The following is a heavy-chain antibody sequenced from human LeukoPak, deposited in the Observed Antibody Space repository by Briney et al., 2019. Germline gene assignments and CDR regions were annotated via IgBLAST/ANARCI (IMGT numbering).Heavy chain of an antibody. J-gene: IGHJ4*02. Sequence: GGSLRLSCAASGFTSSTYWMHWVRQAPGKGLVWVSRINTDGSSTTYADSVKGRFTISRDNAKNTLYLQMNSLRAEDTAVYYCARAGQPAAAGPLDYWGQGTLVTVSS. D-gene: IGHD6-13*01. CDR2: INTDGSST. V-gene: IGHV3-74*01. CDR1: GFTSSTYW. CDR3: ARAGQPAAAGPLDY.